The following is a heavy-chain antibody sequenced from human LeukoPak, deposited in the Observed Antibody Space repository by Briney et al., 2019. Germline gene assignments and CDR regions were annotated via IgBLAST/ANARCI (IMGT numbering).Heavy chain of an antibody. D-gene: IGHD6-19*01. CDR3: ARDSEEQWLVGVGGY. J-gene: IGHJ4*02. V-gene: IGHV1-24*01. CDR2: FDPEDGET. CDR1: GYTLTELS. Sequence: ASVKVSCKVSGYTLTELSMHWVRQAPGKGLEWMGGFDPEDGETIYAQKLQGRVTMTTDTSTSTAYMELRSLRSDDTAVYYCARDSEEQWLVGVGGYWGQGTLVTVSS.